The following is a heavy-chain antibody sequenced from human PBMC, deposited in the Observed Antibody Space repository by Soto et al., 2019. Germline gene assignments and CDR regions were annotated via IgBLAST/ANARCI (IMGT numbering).Heavy chain of an antibody. CDR1: GFTFSSYA. J-gene: IGHJ4*02. V-gene: IGHV3-64D*06. CDR3: VKTDSSGYYYFDY. CDR2: ISSNGGST. D-gene: IGHD3-22*01. Sequence: GGSLRLSCSASGFTFSSYAMHWVRQAPGKGLEYVSAISSNGGSTYYADSVKGRFTISRDNSKNTLYLQMSSLRAEDTAVYYCVKTDSSGYYYFDYWGQGTLVTVSS.